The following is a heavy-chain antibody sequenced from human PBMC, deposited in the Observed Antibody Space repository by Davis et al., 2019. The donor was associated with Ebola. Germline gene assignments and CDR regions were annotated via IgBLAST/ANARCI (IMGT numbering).Heavy chain of an antibody. CDR2: IKQDGSEK. CDR1: GFTFSSYG. J-gene: IGHJ4*02. CDR3: AKDKGKYKYYFDY. D-gene: IGHD1-1*01. V-gene: IGHV3-7*01. Sequence: GGSLRLSCAASGFTFSSYGMNWVRQAPGKGLEWVANIKQDGSEKYYVDSVKGRFTISRDNAKNSLYLQMNSLRAEDTAVYYCAKDKGKYKYYFDYWGQGTLVTVSS.